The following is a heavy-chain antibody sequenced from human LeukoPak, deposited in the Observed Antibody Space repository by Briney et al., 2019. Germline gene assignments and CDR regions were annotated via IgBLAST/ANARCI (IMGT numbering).Heavy chain of an antibody. D-gene: IGHD6-19*01. CDR3: ATGYTSGTRIDY. CDR1: RFAFSNYG. CDR2: ISGSGGST. J-gene: IGHJ4*02. Sequence: PGGSLRLSCAVSRFAFSNYGMSWVRQAPGKGLEWVSAISGSGGSTYYTDSVKGRFTISRDNANNFLYLQVSSLRAEDTAVYYCATGYTSGTRIDYWGQGTLVSVSS. V-gene: IGHV3-23*01.